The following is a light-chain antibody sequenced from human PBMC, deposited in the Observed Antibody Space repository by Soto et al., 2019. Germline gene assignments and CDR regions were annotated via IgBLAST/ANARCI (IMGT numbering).Light chain of an antibody. Sequence: DIQMTQSPSSLSTSVGDRVTITCRASQTIGSQLNWYQQKPGKAPKLLIYAASSLQSGVPSTFSVSGSGTDFTLTISSLQPEDFATYYCQQSLTVPYTFGQGTKLEIK. V-gene: IGKV1-39*01. CDR1: QTIGSQ. J-gene: IGKJ2*01. CDR3: QQSLTVPYT. CDR2: AAS.